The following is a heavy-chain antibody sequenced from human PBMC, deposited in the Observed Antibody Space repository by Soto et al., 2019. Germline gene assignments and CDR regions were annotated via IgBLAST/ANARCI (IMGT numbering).Heavy chain of an antibody. D-gene: IGHD3-3*01. CDR3: ARHYDFWSGYLDY. J-gene: IGHJ4*02. Sequence: SETLSLTCTVSGGSISSYYWSWIRQPPGKGLEWIGYVYYSGSTNYNPSLKSRVTISVDTSKNQFSLKLSSVTAADTAVYYCARHYDFWSGYLDYWGQGTLVTVSS. CDR1: GGSISSYY. V-gene: IGHV4-59*08. CDR2: VYYSGST.